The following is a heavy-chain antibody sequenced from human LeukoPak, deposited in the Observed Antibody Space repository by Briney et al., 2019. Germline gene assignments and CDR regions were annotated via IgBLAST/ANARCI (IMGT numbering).Heavy chain of an antibody. D-gene: IGHD5-12*01. CDR1: GGSFSGYY. V-gene: IGHV4-34*01. CDR3: ASTIVATRNFDY. CDR2: INHSGST. Sequence: SGTLSLTCAVYGGSFSGYYWSWIRQPPGKGLEWIGEINHSGSTNYNPSLKSRVTISVDTSKNQFSLKLSSVTAADTAVYYCASTIVATRNFDYWGQGTLVTVSS. J-gene: IGHJ4*02.